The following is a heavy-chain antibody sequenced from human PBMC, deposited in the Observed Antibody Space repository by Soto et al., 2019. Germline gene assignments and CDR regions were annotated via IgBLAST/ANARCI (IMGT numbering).Heavy chain of an antibody. Sequence: ASVKVSCKASGYTFTSYGINWVRQAPGRGLEWMGWINPGNGNTKYSQQFQGRVIIDRDTSASAAYMELSRLRSDDTAVYYCARARSSSWHDRGSFDYWGQGTLVTVSS. CDR2: INPGNGNT. V-gene: IGHV1-3*01. CDR3: ARARSSSWHDRGSFDY. D-gene: IGHD6-13*01. CDR1: GYTFTSYG. J-gene: IGHJ4*02.